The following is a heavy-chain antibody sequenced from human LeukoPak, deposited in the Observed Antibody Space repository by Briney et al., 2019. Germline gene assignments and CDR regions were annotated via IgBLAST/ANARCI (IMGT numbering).Heavy chain of an antibody. J-gene: IGHJ4*02. CDR3: ARLEAAAGPGGY. Sequence: PSETLSLTCTVSGGSISSSSYYWGWIRQPPGKGLEWIGYIYYNESTNYNPSLKSRVTISVDTSKNQFSLKLSSVTAADTAVYYCARLEAAAGPGGYWGQGTLVTVSS. CDR2: IYYNEST. V-gene: IGHV4-61*05. CDR1: GGSISSSSYY. D-gene: IGHD6-13*01.